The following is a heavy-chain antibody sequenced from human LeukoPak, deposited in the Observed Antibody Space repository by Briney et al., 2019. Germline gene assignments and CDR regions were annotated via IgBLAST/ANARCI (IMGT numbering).Heavy chain of an antibody. Sequence: PGGSLRLSCAASRFTFSTYAMNWVRQAPGKGVEWVSSIGGSSSSIYYADSVKGRFTISRDNAKNSLYLQMNSLRAEDTAAYYCAREGGYGVGEAFDIWGQGTMVTVSS. CDR2: IGGSSSSI. CDR1: RFTFSTYA. J-gene: IGHJ3*02. V-gene: IGHV3-21*01. D-gene: IGHD4-17*01. CDR3: AREGGYGVGEAFDI.